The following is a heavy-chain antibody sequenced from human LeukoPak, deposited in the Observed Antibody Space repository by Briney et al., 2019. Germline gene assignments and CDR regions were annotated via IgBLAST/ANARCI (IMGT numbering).Heavy chain of an antibody. CDR1: GGSISSGDYY. D-gene: IGHD3-22*01. J-gene: IGHJ4*02. CDR2: IYYSGST. CDR3: ARVRYYDSSGYYFTPYFDY. V-gene: IGHV4-30-4*01. Sequence: PSQTLSLTCTVSGGSISSGDYYWSWIRQPPGKGLEWIGYIYYSGSTYYNPSLKSRVTISVDTSKNQFSLKLSSVTAADTAVYYCARVRYYDSSGYYFTPYFDYWGRGTLVTVSS.